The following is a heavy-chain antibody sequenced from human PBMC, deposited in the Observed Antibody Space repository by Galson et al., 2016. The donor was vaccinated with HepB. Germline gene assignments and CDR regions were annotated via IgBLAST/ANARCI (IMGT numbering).Heavy chain of an antibody. CDR1: GGSFSGYY. CDR2: IYYSGTT. V-gene: IGHV4-30-4*08. CDR3: ARAPWDYYHGMDV. J-gene: IGHJ6*02. Sequence: TLSLTCAVYGGSFSGYYWSWIRQPPGKGLEWIGFIYYSGTTYYKSSLKSRLTISVDTSKNQFSLNLSSVTAADTAVYYCARAPWDYYHGMDVWGQGTTVTVSS. D-gene: IGHD1-26*01.